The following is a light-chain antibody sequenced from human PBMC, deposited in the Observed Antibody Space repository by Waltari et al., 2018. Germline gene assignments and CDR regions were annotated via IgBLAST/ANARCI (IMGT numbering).Light chain of an antibody. V-gene: IGLV1-44*01. CDR2: HNN. Sequence: QSVLTQPPSASVTPGQRVPIPCSGTISNLGANLVNWSQQFPGTSPKLLIHHNNQRPSGVPDRFSGSKSGTSASLAISGLQFEDEADYYCAGWDVSLSDWVFGGGTKVTVL. CDR3: AGWDVSLSDWV. J-gene: IGLJ3*02. CDR1: ISNLGANL.